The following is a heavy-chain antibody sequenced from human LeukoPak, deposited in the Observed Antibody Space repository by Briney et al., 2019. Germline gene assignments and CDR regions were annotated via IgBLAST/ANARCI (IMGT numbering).Heavy chain of an antibody. CDR3: ANIWASSTAYGDYSPYFDY. D-gene: IGHD4-17*01. Sequence: GGSLRLSCGASGFTFSSFGMSWVRQAPGKGLEWVSAISGSGGSTYYADSVKGRFTISRDNSKNTLYLQMNSLRAEDTAVYYCANIWASSTAYGDYSPYFDYWGQGTLVTVSS. CDR1: GFTFSSFG. J-gene: IGHJ4*02. CDR2: ISGSGGST. V-gene: IGHV3-23*01.